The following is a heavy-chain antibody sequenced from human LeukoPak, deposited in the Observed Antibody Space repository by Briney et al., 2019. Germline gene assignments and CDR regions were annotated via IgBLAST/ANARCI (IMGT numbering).Heavy chain of an antibody. Sequence: ASVKVSCTASGYTFTSYAMHWVRQAPGQRLEWMGWINAGNGNTKYSQKFQGRVTITRDTSISTAYMELSRLTSEDTGVYYCTRGLPRDGLVVIAAANEYWGQGSLVTVSS. D-gene: IGHD2-2*01. V-gene: IGHV1-3*01. CDR1: GYTFTSYA. J-gene: IGHJ4*02. CDR3: TRGLPRDGLVVIAAANEY. CDR2: INAGNGNT.